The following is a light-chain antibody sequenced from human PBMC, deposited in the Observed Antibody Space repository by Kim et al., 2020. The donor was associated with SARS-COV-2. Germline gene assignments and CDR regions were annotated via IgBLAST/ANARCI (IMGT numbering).Light chain of an antibody. Sequence: GESVTISCTGTTSDVGGYNYVCWYQQHPGRAPKLMINDVRQRPSGVPDRVCGSRSGNAASLTISGLQAEDEADYYCCSYASSYTLVFGGGTKLNVL. CDR3: CSYASSYTLV. J-gene: IGLJ2*01. CDR1: TSDVGGYNY. CDR2: DVR. V-gene: IGLV2-11*03.